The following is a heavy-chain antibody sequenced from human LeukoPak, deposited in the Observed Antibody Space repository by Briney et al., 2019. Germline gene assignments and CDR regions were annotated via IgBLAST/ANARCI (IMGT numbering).Heavy chain of an antibody. Sequence: SETLSLTCAVSDDSFSSHYWTWIRQPPGKGLEWIGSISYIGSTNYNPFLNSRVTISIDTSRNQFSLRLSSVTAADTAVYYCARDLVTVTKGFDIWGQGTMVSVSS. J-gene: IGHJ3*02. D-gene: IGHD4-17*01. V-gene: IGHV4-59*11. CDR1: DDSFSSHY. CDR2: ISYIGST. CDR3: ARDLVTVTKGFDI.